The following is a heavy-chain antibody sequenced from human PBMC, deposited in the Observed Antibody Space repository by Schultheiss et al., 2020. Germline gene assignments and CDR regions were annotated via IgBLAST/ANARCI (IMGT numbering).Heavy chain of an antibody. D-gene: IGHD1-26*01. J-gene: IGHJ6*02. CDR3: AKDRIVGADYPRNYYYGMDV. Sequence: GGSLRLSCAASGFTFSSYGMHWVRQAPGKGLEWVAVISYDGSNKYYADSVKGRFTISRDNSKNTLYLQMNSLRAEDTAVYYCAKDRIVGADYPRNYYYGMDVWGQGTKVTVSS. CDR1: GFTFSSYG. V-gene: IGHV3-30*18. CDR2: ISYDGSNK.